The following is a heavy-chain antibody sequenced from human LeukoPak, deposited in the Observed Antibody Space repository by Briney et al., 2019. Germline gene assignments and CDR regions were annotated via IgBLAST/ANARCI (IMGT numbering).Heavy chain of an antibody. CDR2: INPSGGST. D-gene: IGHD1-26*01. V-gene: IGHV1-46*01. Sequence: ASVKVSCKAYGYTFTSYSIHWVRQAPGQGLKWLGIINPSGGSTTYAQKFQGRVTMNRDTSTSTVYMELSSLRSEDTAVYYCARSRIGTYLLAYWGQGTLVTVSS. J-gene: IGHJ4*02. CDR1: GYTFTSYS. CDR3: ARSRIGTYLLAY.